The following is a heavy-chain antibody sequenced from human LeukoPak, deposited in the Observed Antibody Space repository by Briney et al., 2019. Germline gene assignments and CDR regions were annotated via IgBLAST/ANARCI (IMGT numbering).Heavy chain of an antibody. J-gene: IGHJ4*02. CDR1: GFTVSSNY. Sequence: PGGSLRLSCAASGFTVSSNYMSWVRQAPGKGLEGVSVIYSGGSTYYADSVKGRFTISRDNSKNTLYLQMNSLRAEDTAVYYCARGGYGDPYYFDYWGQGTLVTVSS. V-gene: IGHV3-53*01. CDR3: ARGGYGDPYYFDY. CDR2: IYSGGST. D-gene: IGHD4-17*01.